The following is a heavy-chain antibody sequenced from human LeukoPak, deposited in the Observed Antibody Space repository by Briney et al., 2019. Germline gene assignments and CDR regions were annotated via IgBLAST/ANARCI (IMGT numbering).Heavy chain of an antibody. D-gene: IGHD6-19*01. CDR2: IKQDGSEK. J-gene: IGHJ5*02. CDR3: ARVAGRHWFDP. V-gene: IGHV3-7*03. CDR1: GFTFSRYW. Sequence: QTGGSLRLSCAASGFTFSRYWMIWVRQAPGKGLEWVANIKQDGSEKKYVDSVKGRSTISRDNSKNTVYLQMNNMRVDDTAVYYCARVAGRHWFDPWGQGTLVTVSS.